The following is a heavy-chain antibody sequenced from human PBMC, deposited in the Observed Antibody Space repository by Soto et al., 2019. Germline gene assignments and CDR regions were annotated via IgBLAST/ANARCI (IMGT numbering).Heavy chain of an antibody. CDR3: VRDDRWAFDF. V-gene: IGHV3-48*02. Sequence: EVHLVESGGGLVQPGGSLRVSCAASGFTFSNYAMHWVRQAPGKGLEWVSYISIGSGSIFYADSVKGRFTISRDDAKNSLYLQMNTLRDEDTAVYYCVRDDRWAFDFWGQGTMVTVSS. CDR1: GFTFSNYA. CDR2: ISIGSGSI. J-gene: IGHJ3*01. D-gene: IGHD3-22*01.